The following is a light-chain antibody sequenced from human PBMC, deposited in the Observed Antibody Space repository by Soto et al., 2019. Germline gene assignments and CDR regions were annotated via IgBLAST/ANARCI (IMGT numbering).Light chain of an antibody. Sequence: EIVMTQSPATLSVSPVERATLSCRASQSVSSNLAWYQQKPGQAPRLLIYGASTRATGTPARFSGSGSGTEFTLTISSLQPEDFATYYCQQASSFPLTFGQGTRLEIK. J-gene: IGKJ5*01. V-gene: IGKV3-15*01. CDR2: GAS. CDR3: QQASSFPLT. CDR1: QSVSSN.